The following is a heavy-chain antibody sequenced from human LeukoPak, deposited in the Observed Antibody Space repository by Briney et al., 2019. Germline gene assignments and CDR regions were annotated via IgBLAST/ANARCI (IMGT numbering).Heavy chain of an antibody. Sequence: ASVTVSCKASGYTFTGYYMHWVRQAPGQGLEWMGWINPNSGGTNYAQKFQGRVTMTRDTSISTAYMELSRLRSDDTAVYYCARSHFDWLFIELYYFDYWGQGTLVTVSS. D-gene: IGHD3-9*01. CDR1: GYTFTGYY. J-gene: IGHJ4*02. V-gene: IGHV1-2*02. CDR3: ARSHFDWLFIELYYFDY. CDR2: INPNSGGT.